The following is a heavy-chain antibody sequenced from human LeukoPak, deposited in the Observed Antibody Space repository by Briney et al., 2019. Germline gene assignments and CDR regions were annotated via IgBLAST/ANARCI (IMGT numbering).Heavy chain of an antibody. CDR2: IHYSGST. D-gene: IGHD1-1*01. V-gene: IGHV4-59*01. Sequence: SETLSLTCTVSGGSISNYYWTWIRQPPGKGLEWTGHIHYSGSTRYNASLESRITMALDPSRNQFSLRLNSVTAADTAVYYCARYFSGRTLDYWGQGTLVTVSS. CDR3: ARYFSGRTLDY. CDR1: GGSISNYY. J-gene: IGHJ4*02.